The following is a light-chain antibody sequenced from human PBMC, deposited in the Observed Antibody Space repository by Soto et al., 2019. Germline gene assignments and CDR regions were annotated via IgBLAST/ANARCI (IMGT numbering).Light chain of an antibody. CDR1: QTISNW. Sequence: DIPMTQSPSTLSASVGDRVTITCRASQTISNWLAWYQQKPGKAPKVLIYKTASLESGVPSRFSGSGSGTEFTLTINGLKPDDFATYYCQQYESYWTFGQGTKVEIK. CDR2: KTA. V-gene: IGKV1-5*03. CDR3: QQYESYWT. J-gene: IGKJ1*01.